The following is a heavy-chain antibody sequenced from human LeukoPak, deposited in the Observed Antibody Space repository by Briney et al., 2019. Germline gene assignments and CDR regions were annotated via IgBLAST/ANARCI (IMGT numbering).Heavy chain of an antibody. CDR2: ISGSSGII. J-gene: IGHJ4*02. Sequence: PGGSLRLSCAASGFTFNTYTMNWVRQAPGKGLEWVSYISGSSGIIDYADSVRGRFTTSRDNAKKSLFLQMNSLRAEDTAVYYCARQNTPHGNFDYWGQGTLVTVSS. D-gene: IGHD5-24*01. V-gene: IGHV3-48*01. CDR3: ARQNTPHGNFDY. CDR1: GFTFNTYT.